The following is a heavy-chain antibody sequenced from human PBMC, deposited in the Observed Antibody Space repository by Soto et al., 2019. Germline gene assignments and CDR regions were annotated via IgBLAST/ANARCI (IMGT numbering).Heavy chain of an antibody. V-gene: IGHV1-46*01. CDR1: GYTFTDYR. D-gene: IGHD6-6*01. CDR2: INPSGGST. J-gene: IGHJ5*02. CDR3: ARPAGRLANWFDP. Sequence: QVQLVQPGVEVKKPGASVKVSCKASGYTFTDYRMIWVRQAPGQGLEWMGIINPSGGSTDYAPNFQGRVTLTRDSFTSTVYMELSNLRSEDTAVYYCARPAGRLANWFDPWGQGTLVTVSS.